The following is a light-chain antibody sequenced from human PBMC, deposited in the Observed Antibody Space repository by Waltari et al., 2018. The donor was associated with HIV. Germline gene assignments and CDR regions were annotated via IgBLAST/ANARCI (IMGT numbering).Light chain of an antibody. CDR2: AAS. J-gene: IGKJ3*01. Sequence: DIQMTQSPSSLSASVGDTVTITCRASQTIINYLNWYQHKPGKAPNLLIYAASTLQGGVPSRFSGGGSGTDFTLTISGLQLDDFATYYCQQSYTSPVFGPGTRVDMK. V-gene: IGKV1-39*01. CDR3: QQSYTSPV. CDR1: QTIINY.